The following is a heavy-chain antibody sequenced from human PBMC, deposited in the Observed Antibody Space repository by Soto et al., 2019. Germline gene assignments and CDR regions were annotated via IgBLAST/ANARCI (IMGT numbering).Heavy chain of an antibody. CDR1: GYTFTGYY. V-gene: IGHV1-2*04. D-gene: IGHD3-3*01. Sequence: ASVKVSCKASGYTFTGYYMHWVRQAPGQGLEWMGWINPNSGGTNYAQKFQGWVTMTRDTSISTAYMELSRLRSDDTAVYYCARDRYYDFWSGYHYYYYMDVWGKGTTVTVSS. CDR2: INPNSGGT. J-gene: IGHJ6*03. CDR3: ARDRYYDFWSGYHYYYYMDV.